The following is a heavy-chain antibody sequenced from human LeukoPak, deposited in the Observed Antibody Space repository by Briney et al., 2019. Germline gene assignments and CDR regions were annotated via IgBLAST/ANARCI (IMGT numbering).Heavy chain of an antibody. J-gene: IGHJ1*01. CDR1: GFTLSSYA. D-gene: IGHD2-15*01. CDR2: ISYDGSNK. V-gene: IGHV3-30*04. Sequence: PGRSLRLSCAASGFTLSSYAMHWVRQAPGKGLEWVAVISYDGSNKYYADSVKGRFTISRDNAKNSLYLQMNTLRAEDTAVYYCARDRTRILLWGQGTLVTVSS. CDR3: ARDRTRILL.